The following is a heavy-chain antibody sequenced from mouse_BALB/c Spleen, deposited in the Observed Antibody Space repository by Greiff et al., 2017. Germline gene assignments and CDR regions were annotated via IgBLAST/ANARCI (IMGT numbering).Heavy chain of an antibody. D-gene: IGHD1-2*01. V-gene: IGHV1-7*01. CDR2: INPSTGYT. CDR1: GYTFTSYW. CDR3: ARNEGYYSMDY. Sequence: QVQLQQSGAELAKPGASVKMSCKASGYTFTSYWMHWVKQRPGQGLEWIGYINPSTGYTEYNQKFKDKATLTADKSSSTAYMQLSSLKSEDSAVYYCARNEGYYSMDYWGQGTSVTVSS. J-gene: IGHJ4*01.